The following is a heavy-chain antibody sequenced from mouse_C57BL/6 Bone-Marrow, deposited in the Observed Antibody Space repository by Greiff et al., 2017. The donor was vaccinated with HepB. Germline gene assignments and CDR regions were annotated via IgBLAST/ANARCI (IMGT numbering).Heavy chain of an antibody. V-gene: IGHV1-69*01. D-gene: IGHD2-4*01. CDR1: GYTFTSYW. J-gene: IGHJ3*01. CDR2: IDPSDSYT. CDR3: EREVYYDYDGFAY. Sequence: QVQLQQPGAELVMPGASVKLSCKASGYTFTSYWMPWVKQRPGQGLEWIGEIDPSDSYTNYNQKFKGKSTVTVDKSSSTAYMQLSSLTSEDSAVYYCEREVYYDYDGFAYWGQGTLVTVSA.